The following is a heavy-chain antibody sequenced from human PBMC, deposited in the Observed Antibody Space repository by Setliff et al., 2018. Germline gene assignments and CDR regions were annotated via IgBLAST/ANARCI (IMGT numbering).Heavy chain of an antibody. D-gene: IGHD5-12*01. Sequence: GESLTISCKASGYDFNTYWIAWVRQRPGNGLEWMGIMYPEDSDTKYSPSFQGQVTISADKSLRTAYLQWSSLKTSDTAIYYCARGRGGYNQEYLQHWGQGTLVTSPQ. CDR3: ARGRGGYNQEYLQH. CDR1: GYDFNTYW. J-gene: IGHJ1*01. V-gene: IGHV5-51*01. CDR2: MYPEDSDT.